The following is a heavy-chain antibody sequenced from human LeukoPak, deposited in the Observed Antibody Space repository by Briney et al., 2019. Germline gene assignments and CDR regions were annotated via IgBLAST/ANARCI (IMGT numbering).Heavy chain of an antibody. CDR2: ISSSSSYI. Sequence: GGSMRLSCAASGFTFSSYSMNWVRQAPGKGLEWVSSISSSSSYIYYADSVKGRFTISRDNAKNSLYLQMNSLRAEDTAVYYCARAATSYDFYAFDIWGQGTMVTVSS. V-gene: IGHV3-21*01. CDR3: ARAATSYDFYAFDI. D-gene: IGHD3-3*01. CDR1: GFTFSSYS. J-gene: IGHJ3*02.